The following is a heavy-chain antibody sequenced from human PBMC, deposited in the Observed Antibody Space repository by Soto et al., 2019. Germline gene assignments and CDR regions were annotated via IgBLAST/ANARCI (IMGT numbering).Heavy chain of an antibody. D-gene: IGHD2-15*01. Sequence: QVQLVQSGAEVKKPGASVKVSCKASGYTFTSYDINWVRQATGQGLEWMGWMNPNSGNTGYAQKFQGRVTMTRNTTISTAYMELSSLRSEDTAVYYCARVPQAYGGNSFDYWGQGTLVTVSS. V-gene: IGHV1-8*01. CDR2: MNPNSGNT. CDR1: GYTFTSYD. CDR3: ARVPQAYGGNSFDY. J-gene: IGHJ4*02.